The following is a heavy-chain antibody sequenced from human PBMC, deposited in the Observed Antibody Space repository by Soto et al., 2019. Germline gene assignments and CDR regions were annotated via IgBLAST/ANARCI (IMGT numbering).Heavy chain of an antibody. CDR2: IIPIFGTA. Sequence: QVQLVQSGAEVKKPGSSVKVSCKASGGTFSSYAISWVRQAPGQGLEWMGGIIPIFGTANYAQKFQGRVTITADESTSTAYMELSSLRSEDTAVYYCARDPRYCSSTSCYPDAFDIWGQGTMVTVSS. J-gene: IGHJ3*02. V-gene: IGHV1-69*01. CDR3: ARDPRYCSSTSCYPDAFDI. CDR1: GGTFSSYA. D-gene: IGHD2-2*01.